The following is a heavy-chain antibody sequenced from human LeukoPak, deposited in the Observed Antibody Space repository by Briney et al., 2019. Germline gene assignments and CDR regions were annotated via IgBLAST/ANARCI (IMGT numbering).Heavy chain of an antibody. Sequence: SETLSLTCTVSGGSISSYYWSWIRQPPGKGLEWIGYIYYSGSTNYNPSLKSRVTISVDTSKNQLSLKLSSVTAADTAVYYCARAQDTAMVKSYYYYYGMDVWGQGTTVTVSS. D-gene: IGHD5-18*01. CDR3: ARAQDTAMVKSYYYYYGMDV. J-gene: IGHJ6*02. CDR1: GGSISSYY. V-gene: IGHV4-59*01. CDR2: IYYSGST.